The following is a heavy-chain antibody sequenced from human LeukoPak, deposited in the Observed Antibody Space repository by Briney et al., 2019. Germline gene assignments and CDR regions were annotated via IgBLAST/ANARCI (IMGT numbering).Heavy chain of an antibody. D-gene: IGHD3-10*01. CDR2: IRYDGSNK. J-gene: IGHJ4*02. Sequence: GSLRLSCAASGFTFSSYGMHWVRQAPGKGLEWVAFIRYDGSNKYYADSVKGRFTISRDNSKNTLYLHLNSLRAEDTAIYYCAKDVSALTYNASWPGPGFWGQGTLVSVSS. CDR3: AKDVSALTYNASWPGPGF. CDR1: GFTFSSYG. V-gene: IGHV3-30*02.